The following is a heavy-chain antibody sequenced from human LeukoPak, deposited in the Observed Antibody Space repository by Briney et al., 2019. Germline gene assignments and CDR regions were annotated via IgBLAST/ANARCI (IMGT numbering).Heavy chain of an antibody. CDR1: GFTFSSYW. CDR3: ARDRNSYGLFDY. V-gene: IGHV3-74*01. Sequence: GGSLRLSCAASGFTFSSYWMHWVRQAPGKGLVWVSRINSDGSSTSYADSVKGRFAISRDNAKNTLYLQMNSLRAEDTAVYYCARDRNSYGLFDYWGQGTLVTVSS. D-gene: IGHD5-18*01. J-gene: IGHJ4*02. CDR2: INSDGSST.